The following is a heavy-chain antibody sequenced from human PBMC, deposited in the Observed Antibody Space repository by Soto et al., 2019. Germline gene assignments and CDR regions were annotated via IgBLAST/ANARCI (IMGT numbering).Heavy chain of an antibody. CDR1: GFTFSSYG. CDR3: AKDLGGSYDFWSGYHDAFDI. V-gene: IGHV3-30*18. J-gene: IGHJ3*02. D-gene: IGHD3-3*01. CDR2: IPYDGSNK. Sequence: VGSLRLSGAASGFTFSSYGMHWVRQAPGKGLEWVAVIPYDGSNKYYADSVKGRLTISRDNSKNTLYLQMNSLRAEDTAVYYCAKDLGGSYDFWSGYHDAFDIWGQGTMVTVSS.